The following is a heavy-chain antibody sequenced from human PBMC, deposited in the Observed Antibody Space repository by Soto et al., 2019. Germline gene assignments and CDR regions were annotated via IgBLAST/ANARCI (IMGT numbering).Heavy chain of an antibody. CDR2: TYYRSKWYN. CDR3: AREVSPTPIVVVVAAINWFDP. J-gene: IGHJ5*02. D-gene: IGHD2-15*01. V-gene: IGHV6-1*01. Sequence: SQTLSLTCAISGDSVSSNSAAWNWIRQSPSRGLEWLGRTYYRSKWYNDYAVSVKSRITINPDTSKNQFSLQLNSVTPEDTAVYYCAREVSPTPIVVVVAAINWFDPWGQGTPVTVSS. CDR1: GDSVSSNSAA.